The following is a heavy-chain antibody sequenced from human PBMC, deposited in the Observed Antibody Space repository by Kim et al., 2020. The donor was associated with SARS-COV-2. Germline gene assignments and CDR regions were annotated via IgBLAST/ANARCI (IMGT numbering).Heavy chain of an antibody. CDR2: IDPSDSYT. CDR3: ARRKYSYGPGYYYGMDV. Sequence: GESLKISCKGSGYSFTSYWISWVHQMPGKGLEWMGRIDPSDSYTNYSPSFQGHVTISADKSISTAYLQWSSLKASDTAMYYCARRKYSYGPGYYYGMDVWGQGTTVTVSS. V-gene: IGHV5-10-1*01. J-gene: IGHJ6*02. D-gene: IGHD5-18*01. CDR1: GYSFTSYW.